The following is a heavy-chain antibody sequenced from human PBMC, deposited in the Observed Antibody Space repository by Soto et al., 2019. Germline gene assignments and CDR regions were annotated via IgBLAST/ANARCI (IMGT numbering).Heavy chain of an antibody. CDR1: GGTFISYV. V-gene: IGHV1-69*17. CDR3: ARWPTVSRPTYGMDV. CDR2: IIPMFNIT. J-gene: IGHJ6*02. D-gene: IGHD4-4*01. Sequence: QVLLVQSGAQVKNPVSSVKVSCKASGGTFISYVYNWVRQAPGQGLEWMGGIIPMFNITNFAQKFQGRITITADKSTTTTYKELSSLRSEDTAVYYCARWPTVSRPTYGMDVWGQGTTVTVSS.